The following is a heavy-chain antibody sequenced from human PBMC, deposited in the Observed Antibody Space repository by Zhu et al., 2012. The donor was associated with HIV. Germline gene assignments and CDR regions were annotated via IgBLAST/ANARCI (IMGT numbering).Heavy chain of an antibody. D-gene: IGHD2-15*01. J-gene: IGHJ4*02. CDR3: ARVLCSGGSCHKFHFDC. Sequence: QVQLQESGPGLVKPSETLSLTCTVSGDSISSSSYFWGWIRQPPGNGLEWIGSIYYSGTTYYNPSLRSRVAISVDTSKDQFSLRLSSVTAADTGVYYCARVLCSGGSCHKFHFDCWAREPWSPSPQ. CDR1: GDSISSSSYF. V-gene: IGHV4-39*01. CDR2: IYYSGTT.